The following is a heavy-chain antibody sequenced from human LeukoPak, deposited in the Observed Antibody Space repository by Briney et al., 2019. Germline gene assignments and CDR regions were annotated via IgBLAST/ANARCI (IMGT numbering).Heavy chain of an antibody. V-gene: IGHV4-61*01. J-gene: IGHJ4*02. D-gene: IGHD3-3*01. CDR2: IYYSGST. CDR1: GGSVSSDSYF. CDR3: ARKKIFGVVTHYFDY. Sequence: PSETLSLTCSVSGGSVSSDSYFWNWVRQPPGKGLEWIGYIYYSGSTNYNPSLKSRVTISVDTSKNQFSLKLSSVTAADTAVYYCARKKIFGVVTHYFDYWGQGTLVTVSS.